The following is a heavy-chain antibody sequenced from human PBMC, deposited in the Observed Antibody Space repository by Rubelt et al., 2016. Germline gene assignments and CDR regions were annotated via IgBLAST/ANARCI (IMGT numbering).Heavy chain of an antibody. CDR3: ARGHCSGGSCYSQHFDY. CDR1: GGSISSGGYY. Sequence: QVQLQESGPGLVKPSQTLSLTCTVSGGSISSGGYYWSWIRQHPGKGLEWIGYIYYSGSTYYNPSLKSRVTISVDTSKNQFSLKLSSVTAADTAVYYCARGHCSGGSCYSQHFDYWGQGTLVTVSS. V-gene: IGHV4-31*03. J-gene: IGHJ4*02. CDR2: IYYSGST. D-gene: IGHD2-15*01.